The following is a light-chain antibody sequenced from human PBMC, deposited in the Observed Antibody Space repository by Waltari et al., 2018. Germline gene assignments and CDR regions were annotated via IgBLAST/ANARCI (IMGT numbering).Light chain of an antibody. CDR1: QSVSNF. J-gene: IGKJ4*01. Sequence: EIVLTQSPATLSLSPGERATLPCRASQSVSNFLAWYQQKPGQAPRLLIYEASKRATGIPARFSGSGSETDFTLTISSLEPEDFAVYYCQQRANWPPLTFGGGTKVEIK. CDR2: EAS. V-gene: IGKV3-11*01. CDR3: QQRANWPPLT.